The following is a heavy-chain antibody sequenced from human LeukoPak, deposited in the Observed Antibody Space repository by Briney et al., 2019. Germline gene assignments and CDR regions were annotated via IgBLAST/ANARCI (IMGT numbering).Heavy chain of an antibody. V-gene: IGHV1-8*01. D-gene: IGHD3-10*01. CDR2: MNPNDGTA. J-gene: IGHJ5*02. CDR3: VRDGEGVAISVNFWFDP. CDR1: GFAFTGYD. Sequence: GASVTVSCKASGFAFTGYDINWVRQAPGQGFEWMGWMNPNDGTAGYAQNFQGRVTMTRDTSTSTAYMELRSLTPEDTATYYCVRDGEGVAISVNFWFDPWGQGTLVTVSS.